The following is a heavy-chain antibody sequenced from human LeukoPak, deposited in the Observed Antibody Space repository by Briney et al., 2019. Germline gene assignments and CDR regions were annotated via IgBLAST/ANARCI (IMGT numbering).Heavy chain of an antibody. CDR2: IYGSGST. Sequence: PSETLSLTCNVTGASISSRYWSWTRQPPGKGLEWIGDIYGSGSTNYNPSLKSRVSMSADTSKNQISLNLKFVTAADTAVYYCARQTMLVGYANGLGFNYWGEGTLVTVSS. D-gene: IGHD2-2*01. CDR3: ARQTMLVGYANGLGFNY. J-gene: IGHJ4*02. V-gene: IGHV4-59*11. CDR1: GASISSRY.